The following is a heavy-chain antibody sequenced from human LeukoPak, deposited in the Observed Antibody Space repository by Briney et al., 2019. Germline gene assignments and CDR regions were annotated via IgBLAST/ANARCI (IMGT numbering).Heavy chain of an antibody. V-gene: IGHV3-23*01. CDR1: GLTFSNHA. J-gene: IGHJ4*02. CDR3: AREWFDFDY. D-gene: IGHD3-22*01. CDR2: ITGSGSST. Sequence: GGSLRLSCAASGLTFSNHAMTWVRQALGKGLEWVSEITGSGSSTYYADSVKGRFTISRDNSKNTMFLQMNSVRAEDTATYYCAREWFDFDYWGQGILVTVSS.